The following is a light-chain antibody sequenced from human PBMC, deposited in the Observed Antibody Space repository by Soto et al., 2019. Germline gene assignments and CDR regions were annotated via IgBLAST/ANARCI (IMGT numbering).Light chain of an antibody. V-gene: IGKV3-11*01. J-gene: IGKJ3*01. CDR3: QQRSNWPPLVT. CDR2: DAS. CDR1: QSVSSY. Sequence: EIGLTQSPATMSLSPGERATLSCRASQSVSSYLAWYQQKPGQAPRLLIYDASNRATGIPARFSGSGSGTDFTLAISSLEPEDFAVYYCQQRSNWPPLVTFGPGTKVHIK.